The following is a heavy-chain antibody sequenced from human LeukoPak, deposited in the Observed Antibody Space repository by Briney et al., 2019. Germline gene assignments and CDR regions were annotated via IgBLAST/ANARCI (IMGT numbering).Heavy chain of an antibody. CDR3: ASRDGYNVDY. CDR1: GFTFSTYN. CDR2: ISSSSSNI. D-gene: IGHD5-24*01. J-gene: IGHJ4*02. V-gene: IGHV3-48*01. Sequence: QSGGSLRLSCAASGFTFSTYNMNWVRQAPGKGLEWVSFISSSSSNIYYADSVKGRFTISRDNAKNSLYLQMNSLRAEDTAVYYCASRDGYNVDYWGQGALVTVSS.